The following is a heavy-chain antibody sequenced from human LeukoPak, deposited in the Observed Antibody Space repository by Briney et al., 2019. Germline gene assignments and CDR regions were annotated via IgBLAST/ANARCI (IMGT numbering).Heavy chain of an antibody. D-gene: IGHD3-22*01. CDR2: ISWNSGRI. V-gene: IGHV3-9*01. Sequence: GGSLRLSCAASGFTFDDYAMHWVRQAPGKGLEWVSGISWNSGRIGYGDSVKGRFTISRDNAKNSLYLQMNSLRAEDTAVYYCARDLLNSGYYTEYFQHWGQGTLVTVSS. J-gene: IGHJ1*01. CDR3: ARDLLNSGYYTEYFQH. CDR1: GFTFDDYA.